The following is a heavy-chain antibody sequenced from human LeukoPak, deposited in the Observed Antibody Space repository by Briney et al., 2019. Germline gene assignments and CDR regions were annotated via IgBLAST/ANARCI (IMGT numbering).Heavy chain of an antibody. CDR3: ASGPTVTTIDY. CDR1: GGSISSSSYY. J-gene: IGHJ4*02. V-gene: IGHV4-39*01. Sequence: SETLSLNCTVSGGSISSSSYYWGWIRQPPGKGLEWIGRIYYSGSTYYNPSLKSRVTISVDTSKNQFSLKLSSVTAADTAVYYCASGPTVTTIDYWGQGTLVTVSS. CDR2: IYYSGST. D-gene: IGHD4-11*01.